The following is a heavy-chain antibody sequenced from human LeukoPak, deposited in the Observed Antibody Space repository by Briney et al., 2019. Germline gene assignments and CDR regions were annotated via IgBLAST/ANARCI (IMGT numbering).Heavy chain of an antibody. CDR1: GYTFISYG. CDR2: ISSDNGKT. V-gene: IGHV1-18*01. CDR3: ARVVKWLRLGRAFDY. J-gene: IGHJ4*02. D-gene: IGHD5-12*01. Sequence: ASVKVSCKASGYTFISYGISWVRQAPGQGLEWMGWISSDNGKTNYAQKLQGRVTMTTDTSTSTAYMELSRLRSDDTAVYYCARVVKWLRLGRAFDYWGQGTLVTVSS.